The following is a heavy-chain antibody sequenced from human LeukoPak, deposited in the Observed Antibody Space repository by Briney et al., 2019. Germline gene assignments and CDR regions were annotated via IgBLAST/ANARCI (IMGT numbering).Heavy chain of an antibody. CDR2: IRYDGSNN. V-gene: IGHV3-30*02. J-gene: IGHJ4*02. D-gene: IGHD3-10*01. CDR3: AKDPSVLLWFGKRFDY. Sequence: QAGGSLRLSCAASGFTFSSYGMHWVRQAPGKGLEWVAFIRYDGSNNYYADSVKGRFTISRDNSENTLYLQMNSLRAGDTAFYYCAKDPSVLLWFGKRFDYWGQGTQVTVSS. CDR1: GFTFSSYG.